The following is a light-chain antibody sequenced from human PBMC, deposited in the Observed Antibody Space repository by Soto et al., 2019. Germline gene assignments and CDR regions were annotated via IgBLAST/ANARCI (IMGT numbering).Light chain of an antibody. CDR2: DAS. CDR3: QQYNTYST. Sequence: DIQMSQSPSTLSASVGDSVTITCRASQNIRNLLAWYQQKPGKAPNPLIYDASSLKSGVPSRFSGSGSGTEFTLTISSLQPEDFATDYCQQYNTYSTVGHGKRLAIK. J-gene: IGKJ5*01. V-gene: IGKV1-5*01. CDR1: QNIRNL.